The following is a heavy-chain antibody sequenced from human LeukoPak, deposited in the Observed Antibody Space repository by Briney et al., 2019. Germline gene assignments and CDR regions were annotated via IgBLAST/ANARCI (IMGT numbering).Heavy chain of an antibody. CDR1: GFTFSNYW. Sequence: GGSLRLSCAASGFTFSNYWMHWVRQAPGKGLVWVSRINSDGSSTNYADSVKGRFTISRDNSKNTLYLQMNSLKAEDTAVYYCARDIRFIGPNYYDSSGLGYWGQGTLVTVSS. D-gene: IGHD3-22*01. J-gene: IGHJ4*02. V-gene: IGHV3-74*01. CDR2: INSDGSST. CDR3: ARDIRFIGPNYYDSSGLGY.